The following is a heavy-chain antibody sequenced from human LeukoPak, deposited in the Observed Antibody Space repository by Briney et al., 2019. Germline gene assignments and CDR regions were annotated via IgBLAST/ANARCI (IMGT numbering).Heavy chain of an antibody. CDR2: ISSSSSYI. CDR1: GFTFSSYS. J-gene: IGHJ6*02. D-gene: IGHD2-15*01. V-gene: IGHV3-21*01. CDR3: ARMGPPRRYCSGGSCSYYYYGMDV. Sequence: GGSLRLSCAASGFTFSSYSMNWVRQAPGKGLEWVSSISSSSSYIYYADSMKGRFTISRDNAKNSLYLQMNRLRAEDTAVYYCARMGPPRRYCSGGSCSYYYYGMDVWGQGTTVTVSS.